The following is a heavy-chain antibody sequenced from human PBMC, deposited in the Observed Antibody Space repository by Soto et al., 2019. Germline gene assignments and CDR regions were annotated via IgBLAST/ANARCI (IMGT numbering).Heavy chain of an antibody. CDR3: TTYDTLTGYPYYYYGMDV. CDR2: IKSKTDGGTT. J-gene: IGHJ6*04. V-gene: IGHV3-15*01. CDR1: GFTFSNAW. Sequence: GGSLRLSCAASGFTFSNAWMSWVRQAPGKGLEWVGRIKSKTDGGTTDYAAPVKGRFTISRDDSKNTLYLQMNSLKTEDTAVYYCTTYDTLTGYPYYYYGMDVWGKGTKVTVPS. D-gene: IGHD3-9*01.